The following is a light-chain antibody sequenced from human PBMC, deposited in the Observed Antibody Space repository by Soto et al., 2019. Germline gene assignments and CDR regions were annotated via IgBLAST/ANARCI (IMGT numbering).Light chain of an antibody. Sequence: EIVLTQSPGTLSLSPGERATLSCRASQIVSSTYLVWYQQKPGQAPRLLIYGGSSRATGIPDRFSGSGSGTDFTLTISRLEPEGFAVYYCQQYGTSPRTFGQGTKVDIK. CDR3: QQYGTSPRT. J-gene: IGKJ1*01. CDR1: QIVSSTY. V-gene: IGKV3-20*01. CDR2: GGS.